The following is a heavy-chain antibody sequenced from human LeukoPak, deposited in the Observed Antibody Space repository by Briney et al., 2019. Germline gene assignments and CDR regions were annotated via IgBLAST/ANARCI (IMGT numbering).Heavy chain of an antibody. Sequence: SETLSLTCTVSGGSISSYYWSWIRQPPGKGLEWIGYIYYSGSTNYNPSLKSRVTISVDTSKNQFPLKLSSVTAADTAVYYCARDSGDTAMVKDYYYGMDVWGQGTTVTVSS. CDR3: ARDSGDTAMVKDYYYGMDV. CDR2: IYYSGST. J-gene: IGHJ6*02. D-gene: IGHD5-18*01. V-gene: IGHV4-59*01. CDR1: GGSISSYY.